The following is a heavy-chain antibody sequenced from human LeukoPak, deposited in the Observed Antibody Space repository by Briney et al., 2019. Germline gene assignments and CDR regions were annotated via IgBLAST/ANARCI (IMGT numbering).Heavy chain of an antibody. J-gene: IGHJ2*01. CDR2: IYYSGST. CDR3: ARAAYCSSTSCYNPRWYFDL. D-gene: IGHD2-2*02. Sequence: PSQTLSLTCTVSGGSISSGGYYWSWIRQHPGKGLEWIGYIYYSGSTYCNPSLKSRVTISVDTSKNQFSLKLSSVTAADTAVYYCARAAYCSSTSCYNPRWYFDLWGRGTLVTVSS. CDR1: GGSISSGGYY. V-gene: IGHV4-31*03.